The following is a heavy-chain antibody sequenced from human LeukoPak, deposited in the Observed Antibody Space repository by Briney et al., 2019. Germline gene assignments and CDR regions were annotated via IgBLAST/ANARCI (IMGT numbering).Heavy chain of an antibody. CDR3: ARDSLEYGGSPLGY. J-gene: IGHJ4*02. V-gene: IGHV4-31*03. Sequence: SSETLSLTCTVSGGSISSGGYYWSWIRQHPGKGLEWIGYIYYSGSTYYNPSLKSRVTISVDTSKNQFSLKLSSVTAADTAVYYCARDSLEYGGSPLGYWGQGTLVTVPS. CDR1: GGSISSGGYY. CDR2: IYYSGST. D-gene: IGHD1-26*01.